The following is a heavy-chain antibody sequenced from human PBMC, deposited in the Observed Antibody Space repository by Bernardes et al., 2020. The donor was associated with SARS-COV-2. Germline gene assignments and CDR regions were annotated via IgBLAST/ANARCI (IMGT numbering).Heavy chain of an antibody. J-gene: IGHJ4*02. D-gene: IGHD3-10*01. CDR2: IYYSGST. CDR1: GGSISSSSYY. CDR3: ARHDGGYYGSGTYYYFDY. Sequence: SETLSLTRTVSGGSISSSSYYWGWIRQPPGKGLEWIGSIYYSGSTYYNPSLKSRVTISVDTSKNQFSLKLSSVTAADTAVYYCARHDGGYYGSGTYYYFDYWGLGTLVTVSS. V-gene: IGHV4-39*01.